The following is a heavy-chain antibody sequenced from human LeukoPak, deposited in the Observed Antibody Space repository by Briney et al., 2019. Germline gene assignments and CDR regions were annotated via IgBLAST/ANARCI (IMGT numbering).Heavy chain of an antibody. D-gene: IGHD3-22*01. CDR3: ARGGSYYYDSSGHPPDY. Sequence: GESLKISCKGSGYSFTSYWIGWVRQMPGKGLEWMGIIYPGDSDTRYSPSFQGHVTISADKSISTAYLQWSSLKASDTAMYYCARGGSYYYDSSGHPPDYWGQGTLVTVSS. V-gene: IGHV5-51*01. J-gene: IGHJ4*02. CDR1: GYSFTSYW. CDR2: IYPGDSDT.